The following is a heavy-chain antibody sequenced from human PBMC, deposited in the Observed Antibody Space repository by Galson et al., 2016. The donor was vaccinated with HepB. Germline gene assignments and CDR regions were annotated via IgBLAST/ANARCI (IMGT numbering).Heavy chain of an antibody. CDR2: ISPYNGNT. J-gene: IGHJ4*02. V-gene: IGHV1-18*01. D-gene: IGHD2-2*01. CDR3: ARVGVGFDD. CDR1: GYTFTTYP. Sequence: SVKVSCKASGYTFTTYPITWVRQAPGQGLEWMGWISPYNGNTNYAQKLQGRVTMTTDTYTSTAYMELRSLRADDTAVYYGARVGVGFDDWGQGTPVTVSS.